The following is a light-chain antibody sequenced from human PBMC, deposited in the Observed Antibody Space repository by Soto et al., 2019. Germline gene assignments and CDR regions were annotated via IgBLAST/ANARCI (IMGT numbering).Light chain of an antibody. CDR2: DVS. CDR3: CSDAGSNTCV. J-gene: IGLJ7*01. Sequence: QSALTQPRSVSGSPGQSVTISCTGTSSDVGGYNYVSWYQQHPGKAPKLIIYDVSNRPSGVPDRFSGSKAGNTASLTISGLQAEDEDDYYCCSDAGSNTCVFGGGTQLTVL. CDR1: SSDVGGYNY. V-gene: IGLV2-11*01.